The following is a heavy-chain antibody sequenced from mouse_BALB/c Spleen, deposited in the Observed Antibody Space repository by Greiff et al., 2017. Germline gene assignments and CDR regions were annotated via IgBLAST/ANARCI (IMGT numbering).Heavy chain of an antibody. J-gene: IGHJ3*01. D-gene: IGHD2-4*01. CDR1: GFTFSSYA. CDR3: ARTGNYDYDEGFAY. CDR2: ISSGGSYT. Sequence: EVKVVESGGGLVKPGGSLKLSCAASGFTFSSYAMSWVRQSPEKRLEWVAEISSGGSYTYYPDTVTGRFTISRDNAKNTLYLEMSSLRSEDTAMYYCARTGNYDYDEGFAYWGQGTLVTVSA. V-gene: IGHV5-9-4*01.